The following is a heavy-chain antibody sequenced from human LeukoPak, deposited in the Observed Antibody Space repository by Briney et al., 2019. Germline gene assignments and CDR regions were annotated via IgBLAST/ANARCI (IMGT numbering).Heavy chain of an antibody. J-gene: IGHJ4*02. CDR3: AKDTRSPTMITFGGVIVSQFDY. V-gene: IGHV3-23*01. Sequence: GGSLRLSCAASGFTFSSYAMSWVRQAPGKGLEWVSAISGSGGSTYYADSVKGRFTISRDNSKNTLYLQMNSLRAEDTAVYYCAKDTRSPTMITFGGVIVSQFDYWGQGTLVTVSS. CDR2: ISGSGGST. D-gene: IGHD3-16*02. CDR1: GFTFSSYA.